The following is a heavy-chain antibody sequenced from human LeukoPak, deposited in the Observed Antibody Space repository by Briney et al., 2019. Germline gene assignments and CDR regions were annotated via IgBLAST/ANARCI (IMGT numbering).Heavy chain of an antibody. J-gene: IGHJ4*02. Sequence: TSETLSLTCTVSGGSISNYYWSWIRQPAGKGLEWIGRFYTSGSTNYNPSLKSRVTMSVDTSKNQISLKLSSVTAADTAVYYCARQRRVGATMRYFDYWGQGTLVTVSS. V-gene: IGHV4-4*07. CDR3: ARQRRVGATMRYFDY. CDR1: GGSISNYY. CDR2: FYTSGST. D-gene: IGHD1-26*01.